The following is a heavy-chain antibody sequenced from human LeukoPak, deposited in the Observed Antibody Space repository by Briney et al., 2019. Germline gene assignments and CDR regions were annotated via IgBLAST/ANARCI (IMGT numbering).Heavy chain of an antibody. D-gene: IGHD6-19*01. V-gene: IGHV1-2*02. Sequence: ASVKVSCTASGYTFTGYYMHWVRQAPGQGLEWMGWINPNSGGTNYAQKFQGRVTMTRDTSISTAYMELSRLRSDDTAVYYCARDGIAVAGLSYYYYGMDVWGQGTTVTVSS. CDR1: GYTFTGYY. CDR2: INPNSGGT. J-gene: IGHJ6*02. CDR3: ARDGIAVAGLSYYYYGMDV.